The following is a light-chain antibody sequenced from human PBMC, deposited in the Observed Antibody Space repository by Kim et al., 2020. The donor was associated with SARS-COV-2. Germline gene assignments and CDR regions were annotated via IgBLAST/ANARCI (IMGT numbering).Light chain of an antibody. CDR1: TGAVTSGYY. Sequence: GVTVTRPCSSSTGAVTSGYYPNWFQQKPGQAPRALIYSTSNKHSWTAARFSGSLLGGKAALRLSGLQPEDEAEYYCLLYYGGAHGVFGGGTQLTVL. CDR2: STS. CDR3: LLYYGGAHGV. J-gene: IGLJ2*01. V-gene: IGLV7-43*01.